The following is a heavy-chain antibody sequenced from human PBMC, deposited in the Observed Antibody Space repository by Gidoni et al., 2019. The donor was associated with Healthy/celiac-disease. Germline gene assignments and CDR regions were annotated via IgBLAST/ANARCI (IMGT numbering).Heavy chain of an antibody. CDR2: ISSSGSTK. Sequence: EVQLVESGGGLVQPGGSLRLSCAASGFTFSSYEMNWVRQAPGKGLEWVSYISSSGSTKYYADSVKGRFTISRDNAKNSLYLQMNSLRAEDTAVYYCARGRGVWTDFDYWGQGTLVTVSS. CDR3: ARGRGVWTDFDY. J-gene: IGHJ4*02. D-gene: IGHD3-16*01. V-gene: IGHV3-48*03. CDR1: GFTFSSYE.